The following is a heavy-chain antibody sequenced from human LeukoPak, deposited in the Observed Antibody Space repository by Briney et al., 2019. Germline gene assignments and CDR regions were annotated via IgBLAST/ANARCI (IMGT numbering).Heavy chain of an antibody. D-gene: IGHD2/OR15-2a*01. CDR2: ITSKTDGGTI. Sequence: GGSLRLSCAASGFTFSNYEMNWVRQAPGKGLEWVGRITSKTDGGTIDYAAPVKGRFTISRDDSKNTLYLQMNSLKTEDTAVYYCTTFLSFTNFDYWGQGTLVTVSS. CDR1: GFTFSNYE. J-gene: IGHJ4*02. CDR3: TTFLSFTNFDY. V-gene: IGHV3-15*01.